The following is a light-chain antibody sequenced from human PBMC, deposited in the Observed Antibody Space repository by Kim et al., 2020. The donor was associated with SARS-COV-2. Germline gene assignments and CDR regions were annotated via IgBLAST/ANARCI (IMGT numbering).Light chain of an antibody. J-gene: IGKJ1*01. CDR3: QQYDDWPPWT. CDR2: DAS. Sequence: SPRETATLSCRASQSVNNKVAWYQQKPGQAPRLLIYDASTRATGIPARFSGSGSGRDFTLTISSLQSEDLAVYHCQQYDDWPPWTFGQGTKVDIK. CDR1: QSVNNK. V-gene: IGKV3-15*01.